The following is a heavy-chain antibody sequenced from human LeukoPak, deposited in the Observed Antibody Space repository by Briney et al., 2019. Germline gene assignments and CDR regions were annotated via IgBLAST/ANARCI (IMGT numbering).Heavy chain of an antibody. CDR2: IKQDGSEK. J-gene: IGHJ4*02. V-gene: IGHV3-7*01. CDR3: GRRGSTSWYVY. D-gene: IGHD6-13*01. CDR1: GFTFSSYW. Sequence: GGSLRLSSAASGFTFSSYWMSWVRQAPGKGLEWVASIKQDGSEKYYVDSVKGRFTISRDNAKNSVYLQMNSLRAEDTAVYYCGRRGSTSWYVYWGQGTLVTVSP.